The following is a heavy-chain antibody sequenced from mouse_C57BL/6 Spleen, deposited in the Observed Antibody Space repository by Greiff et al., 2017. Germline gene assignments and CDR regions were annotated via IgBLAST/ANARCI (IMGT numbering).Heavy chain of an antibody. CDR2: IYPGSGST. CDR1: GYTFTSYW. J-gene: IGHJ3*01. V-gene: IGHV1-55*01. Sequence: QVQLQQPGAELVKPGASVKMSCKASGYTFTSYWITWVKQRPGQGLEWIGDIYPGSGSTNYNEKFKSKATLTVDTSSSTAYMQLSSLTSEDSAVYYGARPLYYDYGAAWFAYWGQGTLVTVSA. D-gene: IGHD2-4*01. CDR3: ARPLYYDYGAAWFAY.